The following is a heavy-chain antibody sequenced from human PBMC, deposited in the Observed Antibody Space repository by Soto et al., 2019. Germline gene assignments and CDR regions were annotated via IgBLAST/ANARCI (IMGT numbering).Heavy chain of an antibody. CDR2: IYSGGST. J-gene: IGHJ1*01. CDR1: GFTVSSNY. Sequence: PGGSLRLSCAASGFTVSSNYMSCVRQAPGKGLEWVSVIYSGGSTYYADSVKGRFTISRDNSKNTLYLQMNSLRAEDTAVYYCASGGDSSGYFIPQAEYLQHWGQGTLVTVSS. D-gene: IGHD3-22*01. CDR3: ASGGDSSGYFIPQAEYLQH. V-gene: IGHV3-53*01.